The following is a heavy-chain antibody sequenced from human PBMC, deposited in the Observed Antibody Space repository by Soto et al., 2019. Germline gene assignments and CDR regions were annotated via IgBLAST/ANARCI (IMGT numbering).Heavy chain of an antibody. CDR2: ISAYNGNT. CDR3: ARSCSSTSCYHSATADY. Sequence: QVQLVQSGAEVKKPGASVKVSCKASGYTFTSYGISWVRQAPGHGLEWMGWISAYNGNTNYAQKLQGRVTMTTDTSTSTAYMELRSLRSDDTAVYYCARSCSSTSCYHSATADYWGQGTLVTVSS. CDR1: GYTFTSYG. D-gene: IGHD2-2*01. J-gene: IGHJ4*02. V-gene: IGHV1-18*01.